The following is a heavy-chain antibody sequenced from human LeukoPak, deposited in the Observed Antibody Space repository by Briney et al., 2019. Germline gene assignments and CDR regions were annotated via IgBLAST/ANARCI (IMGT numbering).Heavy chain of an antibody. J-gene: IGHJ5*02. CDR2: ISSSSSTI. V-gene: IGHV3-48*02. CDR3: ARVMVRGVINWFDP. CDR1: GFTFINYA. Sequence: GGSLRLSCAASGFTFINYAMSWVRQAPGKGLEWVSYISSSSSTIYYADSVKGRFTISRDNAKNSLYLQMNSLRDEDTAVYYCARVMVRGVINWFDPWGRGTLVTVSS. D-gene: IGHD3-10*01.